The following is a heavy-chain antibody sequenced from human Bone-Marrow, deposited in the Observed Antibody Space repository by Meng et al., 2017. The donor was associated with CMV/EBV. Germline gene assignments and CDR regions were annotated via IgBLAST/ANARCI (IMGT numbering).Heavy chain of an antibody. V-gene: IGHV3-30*02. CDR2: IRYDGSNK. Sequence: QVPLVESGGVVVQPGGSLRLSCAASGFTFSSYGMHWVRQAPGKGLEWVAFIRYDGSNKYYADSVKGRFTISRDNSKNTLYLQMNSLRAEDTAVYYCAAFSGSYYDYWGQGTLVTVSS. D-gene: IGHD1-26*01. J-gene: IGHJ4*02. CDR1: GFTFSSYG. CDR3: AAFSGSYYDY.